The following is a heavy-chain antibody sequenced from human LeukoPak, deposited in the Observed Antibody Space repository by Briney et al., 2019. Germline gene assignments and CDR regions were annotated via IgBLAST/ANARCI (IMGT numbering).Heavy chain of an antibody. CDR3: ARGRYLHGSGSPSDAFDI. CDR2: MNPNSGNT. CDR1: GYTFTSYD. V-gene: IGHV1-8*01. J-gene: IGHJ3*02. D-gene: IGHD3-10*01. Sequence: ASVKVSCKASGYTFTSYDINWVRQATGQGLEWMGWMNPNSGNTGYAQKFQGRVTMTRNTSISTAYMELSRLRSEDTAVYYCARGRYLHGSGSPSDAFDIWGQGTMVTVSS.